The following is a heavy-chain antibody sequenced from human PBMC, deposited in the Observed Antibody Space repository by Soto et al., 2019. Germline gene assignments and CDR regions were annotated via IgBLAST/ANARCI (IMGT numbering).Heavy chain of an antibody. CDR3: VLFGVVTMGYYYGMDV. V-gene: IGHV1-69*12. D-gene: IGHD3-3*01. CDR1: GGTFSSYA. Sequence: QVQLVQSGAEVKKPGSSVKVSCKASGGTFSSYAISWVRQAPGQGLEWMGGIIPIFGTANYAQKCQGRVTIAADESTSTAYMELSSLRSEDTAVYCCVLFGVVTMGYYYGMDVWGQGPTVTVSS. CDR2: IIPIFGTA. J-gene: IGHJ6*02.